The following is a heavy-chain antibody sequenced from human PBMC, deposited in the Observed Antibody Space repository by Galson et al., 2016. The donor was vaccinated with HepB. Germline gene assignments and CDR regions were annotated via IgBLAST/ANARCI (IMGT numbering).Heavy chain of an antibody. D-gene: IGHD1-26*01. CDR1: GFTLRNFG. CDR2: VSFDGLKT. J-gene: IGHJ3*02. CDR3: VKDLGVGTTTTDAFDI. V-gene: IGHV3-30*18. Sequence: SLRLSCAASGFTLRNFGIHWVRQAPGKGLEWVAVVSFDGLKTLYVGSVSGRLTISRDNSKNTAYLQMNYLRPDDTAVYYCVKDLGVGTTTTDAFDIWGQGTRVAVSS.